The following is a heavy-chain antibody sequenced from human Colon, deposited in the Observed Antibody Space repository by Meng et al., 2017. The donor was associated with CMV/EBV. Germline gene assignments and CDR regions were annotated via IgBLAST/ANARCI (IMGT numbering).Heavy chain of an antibody. D-gene: IGHD6-6*01. V-gene: IGHV3-74*01. J-gene: IGHJ4*02. CDR1: GFTFSSYW. CDR3: AREGGGTIAPRDLDY. CDR2: INSDGSST. Sequence: GGSLRLSCSVSGFTFSSYWMHWVRQAPGKGLVWVSRINSDGSSTSYADSVKGRFTISRDNAKNTLYLQMNSLRAEDTAVYYCAREGGGTIAPRDLDYWGQGTLVTVSS.